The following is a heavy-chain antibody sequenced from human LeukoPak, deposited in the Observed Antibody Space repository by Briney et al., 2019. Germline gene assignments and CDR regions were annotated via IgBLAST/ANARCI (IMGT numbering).Heavy chain of an antibody. D-gene: IGHD4-11*01. V-gene: IGHV4-39*07. CDR1: GGSLSSSSYY. CDR2: IYYSGST. CDR3: ASDYSNYGWFDP. Sequence: SETLSLTCTVSGGSLSSSSYYWGWIRQPPGKGLEWIGSIYYSGSTYYNPSLKSRVTISVDTSKNQFSLKLSSVTAADTAVYYCASDYSNYGWFDPWGQGTLVTVSS. J-gene: IGHJ5*02.